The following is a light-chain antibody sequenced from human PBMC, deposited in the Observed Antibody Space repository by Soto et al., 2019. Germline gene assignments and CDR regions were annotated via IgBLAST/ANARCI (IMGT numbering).Light chain of an antibody. CDR1: QSISSW. CDR3: QQYNSYSEWT. J-gene: IGKJ1*01. Sequence: DIQMTQSPSTLSASVGDRVTITCRASQSISSWLAWYQQKPGKAPKLLIYKASSLESGVPSRFSGSGSGTEFTLTISSLQPDDFATYYCQQYNSYSEWTFGQGIKVEIK. V-gene: IGKV1-5*03. CDR2: KAS.